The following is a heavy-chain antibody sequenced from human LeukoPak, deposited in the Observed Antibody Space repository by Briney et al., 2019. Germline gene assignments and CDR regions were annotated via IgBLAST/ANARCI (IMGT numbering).Heavy chain of an antibody. CDR1: GGSFSGYY. V-gene: IGHV4-34*01. CDR3: ARAQYSSGWYGQSSANFDY. CDR2: INHGGST. J-gene: IGHJ4*02. Sequence: SETLSLTCAVYGGSFSGYYWSWIRQPPGKGLEWIGEINHGGSTNYNPSLKSRVTISVDASKNQFPLRLSSVTAADTAVYYCARAQYSSGWYGQSSANFDYWGQGTLVTVSS. D-gene: IGHD6-19*01.